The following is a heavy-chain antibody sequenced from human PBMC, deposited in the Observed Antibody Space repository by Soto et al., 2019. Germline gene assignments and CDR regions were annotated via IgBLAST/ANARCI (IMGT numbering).Heavy chain of an antibody. CDR2: IIPIFGTA. V-gene: IGHV1-69*01. J-gene: IGHJ5*02. CDR3: ARRIAVAGPPWDWFDP. D-gene: IGHD6-19*01. Sequence: QVQLVQSGAEVKKPGSSVKVSCKASGGTFSSYAISWVRQAPGQGLEWMGGIIPIFGTANYAQKFQGRVTSTADESTSTAYMELCSLRSEDTAVYYCARRIAVAGPPWDWFDPWGQGTLVTVSS. CDR1: GGTFSSYA.